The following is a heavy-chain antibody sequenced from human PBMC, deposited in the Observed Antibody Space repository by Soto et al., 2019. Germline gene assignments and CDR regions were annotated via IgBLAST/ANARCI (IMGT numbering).Heavy chain of an antibody. J-gene: IGHJ4*02. V-gene: IGHV4-59*06. CDR2: ISYRGRT. Sequence: SETLSLTCTVSGDSIWNNYWSWIRQPPGKGLEWIGYISYRGRTYYNPSLKSRLTISLDTSKNQFSLRLTSVTVADTAVYYCARSVRLGDLSFRYWSQGTLVTVSS. D-gene: IGHD3-16*02. CDR3: ARSVRLGDLSFRY. CDR1: GDSIWNNY.